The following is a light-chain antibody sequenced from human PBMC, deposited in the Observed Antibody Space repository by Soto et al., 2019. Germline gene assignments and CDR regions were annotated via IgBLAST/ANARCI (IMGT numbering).Light chain of an antibody. CDR2: DAS. CDR3: QQRSAWPYT. Sequence: EIVLTQSPATLSLSPGERATLSCWASQSVSSYLAWYQQKPSQAPRLLIHDASYRATGIPGRFSGSGSGSDFTLTISSLEPEDFAVYYCQQRSAWPYTFGQGTKLEI. J-gene: IGKJ2*01. CDR1: QSVSSY. V-gene: IGKV3-11*01.